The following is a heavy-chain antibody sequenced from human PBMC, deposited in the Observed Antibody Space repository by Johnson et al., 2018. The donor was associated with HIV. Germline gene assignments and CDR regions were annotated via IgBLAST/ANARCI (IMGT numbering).Heavy chain of an antibody. V-gene: IGHV3-15*01. J-gene: IGHJ3*02. Sequence: VQLVESGGDLVQPGGSLRLSCAASGFAFSNAWMSWVRQAPGKGLEWVGRIKSKTDGRTNYADSVKGRFTISRDNSKNTLYLQMNSLRAEDTAVYYCAKRGSGWPSDAFDIWGQGTMVTVSS. CDR3: AKRGSGWPSDAFDI. D-gene: IGHD6-19*01. CDR2: IKSKTDGRT. CDR1: GFAFSNAW.